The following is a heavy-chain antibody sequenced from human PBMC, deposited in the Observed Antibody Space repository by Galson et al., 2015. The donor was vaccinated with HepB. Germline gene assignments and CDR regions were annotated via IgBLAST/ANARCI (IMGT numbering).Heavy chain of an antibody. Sequence: SVKVSCKASGYTFTSYYMHWVRQAPGQGLEWMGIINPSGGSTSYAQKLQGRVTMTRDTSTSTVYMELSSLRSEDTAVYYCARDGYYDSSGYYRPGSFDYWGQGTLVTVSS. CDR3: ARDGYYDSSGYYRPGSFDY. CDR2: INPSGGST. J-gene: IGHJ4*02. CDR1: GYTFTSYY. V-gene: IGHV1-46*04. D-gene: IGHD3-22*01.